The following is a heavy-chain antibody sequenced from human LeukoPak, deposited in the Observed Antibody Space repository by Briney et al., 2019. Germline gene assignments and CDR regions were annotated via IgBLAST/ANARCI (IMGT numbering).Heavy chain of an antibody. CDR1: GGSISSYY. CDR3: ARGLAVYAIDEYFQH. CDR2: IYYSGST. D-gene: IGHD2-8*01. V-gene: IGHV4-59*12. J-gene: IGHJ1*01. Sequence: SETLSLTCTVSGGSISSYYWSWIRQPPGKGLEWIGYIYYSGSTNYNPSLKSRVTISVDTSKNQFSLKLSSVTAADTAVYYSARGLAVYAIDEYFQHWGQGTLVTVSS.